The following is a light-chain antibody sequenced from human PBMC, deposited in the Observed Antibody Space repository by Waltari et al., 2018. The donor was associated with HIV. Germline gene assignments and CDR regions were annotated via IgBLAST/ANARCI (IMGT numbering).Light chain of an antibody. CDR1: PSLVYSDGHTY. CDR3: VQATHWPPGT. V-gene: IGKV2-30*01. CDR2: EVS. J-gene: IGKJ3*01. Sequence: VVLTQSPLSLPVPLGQPASISCRSSPSLVYSDGHTYLNWFQQRLGHSPRRLLNEVSNRDSWGPDRFSGSGSATDFRLEISRVEAEDVGVDVCVQATHWPPGTVGPGTKRDIK.